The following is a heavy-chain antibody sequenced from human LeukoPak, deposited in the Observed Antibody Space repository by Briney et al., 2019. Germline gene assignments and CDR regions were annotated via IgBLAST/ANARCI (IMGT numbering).Heavy chain of an antibody. V-gene: IGHV5-10-1*01. CDR2: IDPSDSYT. J-gene: IGHJ4*02. CDR1: GYSFTSYW. D-gene: IGHD3-10*01. Sequence: GESLKISCKGSGYSFTSYWISWVRQMPGKGLEWMGRIDPSDSYTNYSPSFQGHVTISADKSISTAYLQWSSLKASDTAMYYCARYYYGSGSEFRYYFDYRGQGTLVTVSS. CDR3: ARYYYGSGSEFRYYFDY.